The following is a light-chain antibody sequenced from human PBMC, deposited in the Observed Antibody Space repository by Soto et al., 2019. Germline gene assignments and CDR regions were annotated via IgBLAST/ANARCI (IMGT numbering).Light chain of an antibody. CDR1: QGISSY. CDR3: QQYYSYPRT. CDR2: AAS. V-gene: IGKV1-8*01. J-gene: IGKJ1*01. Sequence: AIRMTQSPSSLSASTGDRVTITCRASQGISSYLAWYQQKPGKAPKLLIYAASTLQSGVPSRFSGRGSGTDFTLTISCLQSEDFATYYWQQYYSYPRTFGQGNKVEIK.